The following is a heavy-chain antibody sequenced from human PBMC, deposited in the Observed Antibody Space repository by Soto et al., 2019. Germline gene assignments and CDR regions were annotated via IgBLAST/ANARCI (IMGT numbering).Heavy chain of an antibody. CDR3: ALTDDFWSGYYPPFDY. J-gene: IGHJ4*02. CDR1: GFTFSSYA. Sequence: GGSLRLSCAASGFTFSSYAMSWVRQAPGKGLEWVSAISGSGGSTYYADSVKGRFTISRDNSKNTLYLQMNSLRAEDTAVYYCALTDDFWSGYYPPFDYWGQGTLVTVSS. CDR2: ISGSGGST. V-gene: IGHV3-23*01. D-gene: IGHD3-3*01.